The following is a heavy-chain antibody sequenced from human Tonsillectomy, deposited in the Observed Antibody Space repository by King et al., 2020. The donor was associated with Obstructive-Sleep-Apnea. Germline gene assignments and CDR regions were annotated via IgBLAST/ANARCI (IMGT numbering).Heavy chain of an antibody. J-gene: IGHJ5*02. CDR3: AAECGTTGARWFDP. V-gene: IGHV4-39*07. CDR1: GGAIGSYGYF. CDR2: IHNDGNT. D-gene: IGHD1-7*01. Sequence: QLQESGPGLVKPSETLSLTCTVSGGAIGSYGYFWGWVRQAPGKGLEWITSIHNDGNTYYSPSLKSRVTISLDTSKNRIFLKAYSMTAADTAVYFCAAECGTTGARWFDPWGQGILVTVSS.